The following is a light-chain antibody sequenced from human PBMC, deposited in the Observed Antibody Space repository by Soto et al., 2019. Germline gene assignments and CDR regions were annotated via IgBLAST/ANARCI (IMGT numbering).Light chain of an antibody. CDR3: HVWDISGDQVV. J-gene: IGLJ2*01. V-gene: IGLV3-21*02. CDR1: NIGSKS. Sequence: SYELTQPPSVSVAPGQTATFTCGADNIGSKSVHWYQKKPGQAPLFVVFADSDRPPGIPARFSAFNSGNTAILTISMVEDGDEADYYCHVWDISGDQVVFGGGTKLTVL. CDR2: ADS.